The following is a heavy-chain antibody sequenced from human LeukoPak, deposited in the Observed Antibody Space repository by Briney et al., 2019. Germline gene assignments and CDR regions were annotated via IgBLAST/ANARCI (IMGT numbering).Heavy chain of an antibody. CDR3: ARRRPASPFGFANYFDY. CDR2: IYHSGST. J-gene: IGHJ4*02. V-gene: IGHV4-30-2*01. Sequence: SETLSLTCTVSGGSISSGGYYWSWIRQPPGKGLEWIGYIYHSGSTYYNPSLKSRVTISVDRSKNQFSLKLSSVTAADTAVYYCARRRPASPFGFANYFDYWGQGTLVTVSS. CDR1: GGSISSGGYY. D-gene: IGHD2-2*01.